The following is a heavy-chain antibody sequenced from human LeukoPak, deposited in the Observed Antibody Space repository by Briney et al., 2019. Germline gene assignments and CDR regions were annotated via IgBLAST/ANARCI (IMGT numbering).Heavy chain of an antibody. D-gene: IGHD3-22*01. CDR3: ARDPGSYYDSSGYFDY. Sequence: SETLSLTCTVSGGSISSSNYYWGWIRQPPGKGLEWIGSIHYSGSTYYNPSLKSRVTMSLDTSKNQFSLELSSVTAADTAVYYCARDPGSYYDSSGYFDYWGQGTLVTVSS. J-gene: IGHJ4*02. CDR1: GGSISSSNYY. CDR2: IHYSGST. V-gene: IGHV4-39*07.